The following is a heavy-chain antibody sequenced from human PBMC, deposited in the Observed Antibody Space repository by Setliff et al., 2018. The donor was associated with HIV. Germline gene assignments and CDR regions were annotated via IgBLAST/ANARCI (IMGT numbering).Heavy chain of an antibody. CDR2: IYWSGLT. CDR1: SGSVSRSDYY. CDR3: ARMYSGYDWSPAGARTRYFDY. Sequence: PSETLSLTCTVSSGSVSRSDYYWGWIRQTPGKGLEWIGSIYWSGLTFYNPSLKSRVTISVDTSKNQFSLRLNSVTAADTAVYYCARMYSGYDWSPAGARTRYFDYWGQGTLVTVSS. D-gene: IGHD5-12*01. V-gene: IGHV4-39*01. J-gene: IGHJ4*02.